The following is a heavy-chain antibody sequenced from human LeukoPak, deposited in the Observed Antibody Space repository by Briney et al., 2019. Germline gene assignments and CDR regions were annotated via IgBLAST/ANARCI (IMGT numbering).Heavy chain of an antibody. CDR2: IYYSGST. Sequence: PSETLPLTCTVSGDSISSADYYWSWIRQPPGKGLEWIGYIYYSGSTYYNPSLKSRVIISADTSKNQFSLKLSSVTAADTAVYYCARVKSSGSYSGVDYWGQGTLVTVSS. CDR1: GDSISSADYY. CDR3: ARVKSSGSYSGVDY. V-gene: IGHV4-30-4*08. J-gene: IGHJ4*02. D-gene: IGHD1-26*01.